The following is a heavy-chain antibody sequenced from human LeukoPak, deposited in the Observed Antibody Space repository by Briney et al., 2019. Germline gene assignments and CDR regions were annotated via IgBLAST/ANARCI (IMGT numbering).Heavy chain of an antibody. V-gene: IGHV6-1*01. J-gene: IGHJ6*03. D-gene: IGHD3-3*01. Sequence: SQTLSLTCAISGDTVSSDSAAWNWIRQSPSRGLEWLGRTCYRSRWYNDYAVSVKSRMTINPDTSKNQFSLQLNSVTPEDTAVYYCARGREYYDFWSGSSDDYYYMDVWGKGTTVTASS. CDR3: ARGREYYDFWSGSSDDYYYMDV. CDR2: TCYRSRWYN. CDR1: GDTVSSDSAA.